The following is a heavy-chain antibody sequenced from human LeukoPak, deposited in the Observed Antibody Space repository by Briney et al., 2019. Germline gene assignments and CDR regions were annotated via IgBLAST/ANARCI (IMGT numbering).Heavy chain of an antibody. CDR3: AKPPGDRYGTALDY. V-gene: IGHV3-30*18. D-gene: IGHD2-21*02. Sequence: GGSLRLSCAASGFTFSSYGMHWVRQAPGKGLEWVAVISYDGSNKYYADSVKGRFTISRDNSKNTLYLQMNSLRAEDTAVYYCAKPPGDRYGTALDYWGQGTLVTVSS. CDR1: GFTFSSYG. CDR2: ISYDGSNK. J-gene: IGHJ4*02.